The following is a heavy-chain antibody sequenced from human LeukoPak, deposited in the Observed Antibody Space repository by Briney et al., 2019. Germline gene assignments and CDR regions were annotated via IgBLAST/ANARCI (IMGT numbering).Heavy chain of an antibody. Sequence: GGSLRLSCAASGFTFRSHAMSWVRQAPGKGLEWVGMISYTGGNTYYADSVKGRFTISRDISKSTLYLQMSSLRAEDTAVYYCARDTVTTAFYFDYWGQGTLVTVSS. V-gene: IGHV3-30*03. D-gene: IGHD4-17*01. J-gene: IGHJ4*02. CDR2: ISYTGGNT. CDR3: ARDTVTTAFYFDY. CDR1: GFTFRSHA.